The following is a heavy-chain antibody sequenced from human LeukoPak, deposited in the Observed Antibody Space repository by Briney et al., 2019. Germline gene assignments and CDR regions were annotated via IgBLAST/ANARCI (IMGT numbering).Heavy chain of an antibody. D-gene: IGHD5-12*01. J-gene: IGHJ4*02. CDR3: ARDGYVY. Sequence: ASVKVSCKASGYTFITYGISWMRQAPGQGLEWMGRVTPFNGNTNYAQKFQGRVAMTTDTSTSTAYMKLRSLRSDDTAVYYCARDGYVYWGQGTLVTVSS. CDR2: VTPFNGNT. V-gene: IGHV1-18*01. CDR1: GYTFITYG.